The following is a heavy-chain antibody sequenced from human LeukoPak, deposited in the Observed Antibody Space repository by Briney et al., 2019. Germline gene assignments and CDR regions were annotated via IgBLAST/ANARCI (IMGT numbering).Heavy chain of an antibody. CDR2: IYHSGST. CDR1: GYSISSGYY. J-gene: IGHJ4*02. Sequence: SETLSLTCAVSGYSISSGYYWGWIRQPPGKGLEWIGSIYHSGSTYYNPSLKSRVTISVDTSKNQFSLKLSSVTAADTAVYYCARHYYDSSGYYSPIDYWGQGTLVTVSS. V-gene: IGHV4-38-2*01. CDR3: ARHYYDSSGYYSPIDY. D-gene: IGHD3-22*01.